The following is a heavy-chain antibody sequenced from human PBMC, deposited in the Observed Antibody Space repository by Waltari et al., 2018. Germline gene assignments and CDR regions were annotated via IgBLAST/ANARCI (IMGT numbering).Heavy chain of an antibody. D-gene: IGHD3-16*01. Sequence: QVQLVESGGGVVQPGRSLSLSCAASGFTFSSYAMHWVRQAPGKGLEWVAVISYDGSNKYYADSVKGRFTISRDNSKNTLYLQMNSLRAEDTAVYYCARASTFSTHDAFDIWGQGTMVTVSS. CDR1: GFTFSSYA. J-gene: IGHJ3*02. V-gene: IGHV3-30-3*01. CDR2: ISYDGSNK. CDR3: ARASTFSTHDAFDI.